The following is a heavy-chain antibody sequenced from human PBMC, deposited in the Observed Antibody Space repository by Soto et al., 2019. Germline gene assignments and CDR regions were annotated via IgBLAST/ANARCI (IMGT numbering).Heavy chain of an antibody. CDR3: ARSEYSSSWATDFDY. Sequence: SVKVSGKASGVTFSSYAISWVRQAPGQGLEWMGGIIPIFGTANYAQKFQGRVTITADESTSTAYMELSSLRSEDTAVYYCARSEYSSSWATDFDYWGQGTLVTVSS. V-gene: IGHV1-69*13. D-gene: IGHD6-13*01. J-gene: IGHJ4*02. CDR2: IIPIFGTA. CDR1: GVTFSSYA.